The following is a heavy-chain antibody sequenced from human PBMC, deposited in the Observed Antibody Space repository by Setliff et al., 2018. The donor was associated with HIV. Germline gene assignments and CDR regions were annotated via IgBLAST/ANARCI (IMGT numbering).Heavy chain of an antibody. V-gene: IGHV4-39*07. CDR2: IYHTGST. CDR3: ARIFGDQGYYYGMDV. D-gene: IGHD3-3*01. Sequence: SETLSLTCTVSGGSINSTSYYWGWIRQPPGNGLEWIGSIYHTGSTYYKPSLKSRVTISVDTSKNQFSLRLGSVIAADTAVYYCARIFGDQGYYYGMDVWGQGTTVTVSS. J-gene: IGHJ6*02. CDR1: GGSINSTSYY.